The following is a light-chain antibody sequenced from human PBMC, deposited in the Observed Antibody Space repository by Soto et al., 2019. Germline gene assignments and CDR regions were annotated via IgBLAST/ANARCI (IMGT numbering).Light chain of an antibody. V-gene: IGLV1-47*01. J-gene: IGLJ3*02. CDR1: AFNIGSNF. CDR3: SSWDDGLSGPV. CDR2: RSN. Sequence: LTQPPSASGTPGQRATISCSGSAFNIGSNFVYWYRQFPGMAPKLLIYRSNQRPSGVPERFSASKSGTSASLAITGLRSEDEADYYCSSWDDGLSGPVFGGGTKLTVL.